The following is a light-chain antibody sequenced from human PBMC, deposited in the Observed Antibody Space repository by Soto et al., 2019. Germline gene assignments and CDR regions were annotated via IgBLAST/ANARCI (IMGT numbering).Light chain of an antibody. CDR3: QAWDSGTVV. J-gene: IGLJ1*01. CDR1: KLGDKT. Sequence: SYELTQPPSVSVSPGQTASITCSGDKLGDKTACWYQQKPGQSPVVVIYQDNKRPSGIPERFSGSNSGNTATLTISGTQAMDEAAYYCQAWDSGTVVFGTGTKVTVL. CDR2: QDN. V-gene: IGLV3-1*01.